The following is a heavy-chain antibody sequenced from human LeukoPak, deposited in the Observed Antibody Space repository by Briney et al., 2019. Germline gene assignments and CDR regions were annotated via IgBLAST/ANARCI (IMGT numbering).Heavy chain of an antibody. CDR3: AKIPRECCSSTSCYSGDAFDI. CDR2: ISGSGGST. V-gene: IGHV3-23*01. J-gene: IGHJ3*02. CDR1: GFTFSSYA. Sequence: GGSLRLSCAASGFTFSSYAMSWVRQAPGKGLEWVSAISGSGGSTYYADSVKGRFTISRDDSKNTLYLQMNSLRAEDTAVYYCAKIPRECCSSTSCYSGDAFDIWGQGTMVTVSS. D-gene: IGHD2-2*02.